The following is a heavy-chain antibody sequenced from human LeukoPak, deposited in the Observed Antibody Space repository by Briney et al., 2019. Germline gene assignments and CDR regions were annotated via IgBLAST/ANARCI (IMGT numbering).Heavy chain of an antibody. D-gene: IGHD3-22*01. V-gene: IGHV3-23*01. CDR2: ITGSSAST. J-gene: IGHJ4*02. CDR3: AKLDYYDTH. Sequence: GGSLRLSCAASGFTFSSYAMGWVRQAQGKGLGWVSSITGSSASTYYADSVKGRFTISRDNSKNTLYLQMNSLRAEDMAVYFCAKLDYYDTHWGQGTLVTVSS. CDR1: GFTFSSYA.